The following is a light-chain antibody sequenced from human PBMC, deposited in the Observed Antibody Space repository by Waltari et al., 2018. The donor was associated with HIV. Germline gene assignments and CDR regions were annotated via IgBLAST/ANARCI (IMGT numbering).Light chain of an antibody. V-gene: IGLV2-8*01. CDR1: GNDVGGYNY. CDR2: DVT. J-gene: IGLJ2*01. Sequence: QSALTQPPSASGSPGQSVTISCTGTGNDVGGYNYVSWYQLHPGKAPKLLIYDVTKRPSGVPARFSGSKSGNTASLTVSGLQGDDEADYYCSSYAGSAVVFGGGTKLTVL. CDR3: SSYAGSAVV.